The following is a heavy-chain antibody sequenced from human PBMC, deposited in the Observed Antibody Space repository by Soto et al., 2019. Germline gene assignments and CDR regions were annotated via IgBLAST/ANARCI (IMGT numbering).Heavy chain of an antibody. J-gene: IGHJ6*02. CDR3: VKDGSSGWPYYYGMDV. V-gene: IGHV3-30*18. CDR1: GFSFSSLA. D-gene: IGHD6-19*01. Sequence: VQLLESGGGFVQPGGSLRLSCAASGFSFSSLAMSWVRQAPGKGLEWVAVISYDGSNKYYADSVKGRFTISRDNSKNTLYLQMSSLRAEDTAVYYCVKDGSSGWPYYYGMDVWGQGTTVTVSS. CDR2: ISYDGSNK.